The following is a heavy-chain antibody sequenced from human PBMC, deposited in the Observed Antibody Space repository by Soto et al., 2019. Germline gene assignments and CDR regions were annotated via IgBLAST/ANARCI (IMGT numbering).Heavy chain of an antibody. CDR1: GGSISSGGYY. CDR3: ASAHCSSTSCLKVFEY. Sequence: TLSLTCTVSGGSISSGGYYWSWIRQHPGKGLEWIGYIYYSGSTYYNPSLKSRVTISVDTSKNQFSLKLSSVTAADTAVYYCASAHCSSTSCLKVFEYWGQGTLVTVSS. CDR2: IYYSGST. J-gene: IGHJ4*02. D-gene: IGHD2-2*01. V-gene: IGHV4-31*03.